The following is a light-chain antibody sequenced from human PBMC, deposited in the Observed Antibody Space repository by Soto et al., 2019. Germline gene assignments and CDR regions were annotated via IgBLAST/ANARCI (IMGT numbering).Light chain of an antibody. CDR1: QSISSC. J-gene: IGKJ1*01. CDR2: RAS. Sequence: DIQMTQSPSTLSASVGDRVTITCRASQSISSCLAWYQQKPGKAPKLLIYRASTLERGVPSRFSGSGSGTEFTFTISSLQPDDFATYSYLQCNSYPRTFGQGTKVEVK. V-gene: IGKV1-5*03. CDR3: LQCNSYPRT.